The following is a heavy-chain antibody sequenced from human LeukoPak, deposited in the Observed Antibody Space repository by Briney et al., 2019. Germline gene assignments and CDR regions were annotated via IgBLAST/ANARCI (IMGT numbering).Heavy chain of an antibody. CDR2: ISSSGSTI. Sequence: PGGSLRLSCAASGFTFSSYEMNWVRQAPGKGLEWVSYISSSGSTIYYADSVKGRFTISRDNAKNSLYLQMSSLRAEDTAVYYCARAPLTYYYGSGSYYWGGFDYWGQGTLVTVSS. CDR1: GFTFSSYE. CDR3: ARAPLTYYYGSGSYYWGGFDY. D-gene: IGHD3-10*01. J-gene: IGHJ4*02. V-gene: IGHV3-48*03.